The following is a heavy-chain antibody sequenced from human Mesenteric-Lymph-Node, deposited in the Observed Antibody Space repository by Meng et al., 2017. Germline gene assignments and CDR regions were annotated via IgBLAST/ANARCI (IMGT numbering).Heavy chain of an antibody. J-gene: IGHJ4*02. CDR1: CYTFTYYG. V-gene: IGHV1-18*01. Sequence: ASVNVSFKASCYTFTYYGLSWVRQAPGKGLEWMGRISTYNGNTNYAQILQGRVTMTTDTSAGTAYMELRSLRSDDTAVYYCARDFYDSSTYYYGHWGQGTLVTVSS. D-gene: IGHD3-22*01. CDR3: ARDFYDSSTYYYGH. CDR2: ISTYNGNT.